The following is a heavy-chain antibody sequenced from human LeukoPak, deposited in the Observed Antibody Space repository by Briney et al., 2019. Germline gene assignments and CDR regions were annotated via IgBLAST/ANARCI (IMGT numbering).Heavy chain of an antibody. V-gene: IGHV3-74*01. CDR1: GFSFSSYW. D-gene: IGHD1-14*01. Sequence: GGSLRLSCAASGFSFSSYWMLWVCQAPGKGLVWVSRINSDGSSTSYADSVKGRFTISRDNAKSTLYLQMNSLRAEDTAVYYCAREPTAHDAFDIWGQGTMVTVSS. CDR3: AREPTAHDAFDI. CDR2: INSDGSST. J-gene: IGHJ3*02.